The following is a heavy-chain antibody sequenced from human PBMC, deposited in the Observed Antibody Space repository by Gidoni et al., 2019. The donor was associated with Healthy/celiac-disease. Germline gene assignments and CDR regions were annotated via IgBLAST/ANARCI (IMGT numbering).Heavy chain of an antibody. Sequence: QVQLVQSGAEVKKPGASVKVSCKVAGYTLTELSMHWVRQAPGKGLEWMGGFEPEDGETIYAQKFQGRVTMTEDTSTDTAYMELSSLRSEDTAVYYCATDGGKNFVPAAIGGYYYYGMDVWGQGTTVTVSS. J-gene: IGHJ6*02. D-gene: IGHD2-2*01. CDR1: GYTLTELS. CDR2: FEPEDGET. CDR3: ATDGGKNFVPAAIGGYYYYGMDV. V-gene: IGHV1-24*01.